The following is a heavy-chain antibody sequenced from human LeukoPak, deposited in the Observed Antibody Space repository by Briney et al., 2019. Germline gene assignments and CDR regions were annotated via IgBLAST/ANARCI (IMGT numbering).Heavy chain of an antibody. CDR3: ARRTSSSWGFDY. Sequence: ESLNISFKGSGYSFTSYWLGWVRQMPGKGVEWVGIIYPGDSDTRYSPSFQGQVTISADKSISTAYLQWSSLKASDTAMYYCARRTSSSWGFDYWGQGTLVTVSS. J-gene: IGHJ4*02. D-gene: IGHD6-13*01. V-gene: IGHV5-51*01. CDR1: GYSFTSYW. CDR2: IYPGDSDT.